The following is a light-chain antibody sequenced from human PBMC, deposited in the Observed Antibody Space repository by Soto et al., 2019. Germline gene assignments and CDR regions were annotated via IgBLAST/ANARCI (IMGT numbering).Light chain of an antibody. V-gene: IGLV8-61*01. Sequence: QTVVTQEPSFSVSPGGTVTLTCGLSSGSVSTSYYPSWYQQTPGQAPRTLIYSTDTRSSGVPDRFSGSILGNKAALTITGAHADDESSYYCVLYMPSGILVFGGGTKLTVL. CDR2: STD. CDR3: VLYMPSGILV. J-gene: IGLJ3*02. CDR1: SGSVSTSYY.